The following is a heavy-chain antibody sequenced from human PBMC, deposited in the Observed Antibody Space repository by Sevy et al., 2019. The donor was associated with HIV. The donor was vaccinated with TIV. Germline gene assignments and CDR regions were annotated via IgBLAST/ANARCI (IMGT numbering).Heavy chain of an antibody. CDR1: GFTFSSYE. Sequence: GGSLRLSCAASGFTFSSYEMNWVRQAPGKGLEWVSYISNSGTTISYSDSVRGRFTISRDNARNSLYLQMNSLRAEDTAVYYCARDLPPSATTVAHFDYWGQGSLVAVSS. CDR2: ISNSGTTI. CDR3: ARDLPPSATTVAHFDY. J-gene: IGHJ4*02. D-gene: IGHD4-17*01. V-gene: IGHV3-48*03.